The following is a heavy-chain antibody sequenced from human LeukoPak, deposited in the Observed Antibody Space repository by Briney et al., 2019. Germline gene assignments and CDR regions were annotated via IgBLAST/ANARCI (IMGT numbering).Heavy chain of an antibody. CDR1: GGSISSSNW. V-gene: IGHV4-4*02. CDR3: ARTGPSGSYYYYYYYMDV. CDR2: IYHSGST. Sequence: PSGTLSLTCAVSGGSISSSNWWSWVRQPPGKGLEWIGEIYHSGSTNYNPSLKSRVTISVDKSKNQFSLKLSSVTAADTAVYYCARTGPSGSYYYYYYYMDVWGKGTTVTVSS. D-gene: IGHD1-26*01. J-gene: IGHJ6*03.